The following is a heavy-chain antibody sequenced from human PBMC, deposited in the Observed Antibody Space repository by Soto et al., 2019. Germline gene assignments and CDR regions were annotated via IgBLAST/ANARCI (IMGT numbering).Heavy chain of an antibody. CDR3: ARVGYSSAVYFDH. D-gene: IGHD6-25*01. CDR1: GFTFSSYW. V-gene: IGHV3-74*01. Sequence: GGSLRLSCAASGFTFSSYWMHWVRQAPGKGLVWVSRINSDGSSTSYADSVKGRFTISRDNAKNTLYLQMNSLRAEDTAVYYCARVGYSSAVYFDHWGQGTLVTVSS. CDR2: INSDGSST. J-gene: IGHJ4*02.